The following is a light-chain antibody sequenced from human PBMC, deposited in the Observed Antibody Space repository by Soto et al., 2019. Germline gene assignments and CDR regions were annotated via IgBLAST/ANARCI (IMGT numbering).Light chain of an antibody. V-gene: IGKV3-11*01. CDR3: QQYRNSPPT. Sequence: EIVLTQSASTLSWSAGERATLSWGASQSVSSYLAWYQQKPGQAPRLLIYGASSRATGIPDRFSGSGSGTDFNLTISSLEPEDFAVYYCQQYRNSPPTFGQGTKVDIK. CDR1: QSVSSY. CDR2: GAS. J-gene: IGKJ1*01.